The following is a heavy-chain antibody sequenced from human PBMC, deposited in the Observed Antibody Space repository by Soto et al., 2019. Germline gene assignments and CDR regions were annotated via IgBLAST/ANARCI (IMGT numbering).Heavy chain of an antibody. CDR1: GDSVSSNSAA. Sequence: PSQTLSLTCAISGDSVSSNSAAWNWIRQSPSRGLEWLGRTYYRSKWYNDYAVSVKSRLTINPDTSKNQFSLQLISVTPEDTAVYYCARGSGDGRLDYYYYYGMDVWGQGTTVTVSS. J-gene: IGHJ6*02. CDR3: ARGSGDGRLDYYYYYGMDV. D-gene: IGHD3-10*01. V-gene: IGHV6-1*01. CDR2: TYYRSKWYN.